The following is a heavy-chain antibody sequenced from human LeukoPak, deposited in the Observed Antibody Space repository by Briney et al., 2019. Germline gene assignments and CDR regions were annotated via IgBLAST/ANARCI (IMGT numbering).Heavy chain of an antibody. CDR2: IGDSGVNT. J-gene: IGHJ4*02. D-gene: IGHD5-18*01. V-gene: IGHV3-21*01. CDR1: GFSFSSYR. CDR3: AREGAAMDFFDY. Sequence: PGGSLRLSCAASGFSFSSYRMNWVRQAPGKGLEWVSLIGDSGVNTYYADSVKGRFTISRDNAKNSLYLQMNSLRAEDTAVYYCAREGAAMDFFDYWGQGTLVTVSS.